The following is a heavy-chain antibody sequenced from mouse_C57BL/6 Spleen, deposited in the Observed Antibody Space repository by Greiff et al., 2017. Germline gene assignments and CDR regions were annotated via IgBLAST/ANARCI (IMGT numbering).Heavy chain of an antibody. CDR2: INPDSSTI. J-gene: IGHJ4*01. V-gene: IGHV4-1*01. CDR1: GVDFSRYW. Sequence: EAGGVDFSRYWMSWVRRAPGKGLEWIGEINPDSSTINYAPSLKDKFIISRDNAKNTLYLQMSKVRSEDTALYYCARRYYAMDYWGQGTSVTVSS. CDR3: ARRYYAMDY.